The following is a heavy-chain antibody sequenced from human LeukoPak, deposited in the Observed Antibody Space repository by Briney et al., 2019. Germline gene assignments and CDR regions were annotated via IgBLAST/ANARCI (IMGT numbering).Heavy chain of an antibody. CDR3: AKDGYYDFWSGYNYYYYYGMDV. D-gene: IGHD3-3*01. CDR1: RFTFSSYA. J-gene: IGHJ6*02. V-gene: IGHV3-23*01. CDR2: ISGSGGST. Sequence: GGSLRLSCAASRFTFSSYAMSWVRQAPGKGLEWVSAISGSGGSTYYADSVKGRFTISRDNSKNTLYLQMNSLRAEDTAVYYCAKDGYYDFWSGYNYYYYYGMDVWGQGTTVTVSS.